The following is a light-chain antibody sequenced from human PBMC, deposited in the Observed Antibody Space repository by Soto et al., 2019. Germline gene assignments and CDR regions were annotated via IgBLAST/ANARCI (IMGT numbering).Light chain of an antibody. J-gene: IGLJ2*01. V-gene: IGLV1-40*01. CDR1: SSNIGAGYD. Sequence: QSVLTQPPSVSGAPGQRVTISCTGISSNIGAGYDVHWYQQLPGTAPKLLIYGNSNRPSGVPDRFSGSKSGTSASLAITGLQAEDEADYYCQSYDSSLSGSVVGGGTKLTFL. CDR3: QSYDSSLSGSV. CDR2: GNS.